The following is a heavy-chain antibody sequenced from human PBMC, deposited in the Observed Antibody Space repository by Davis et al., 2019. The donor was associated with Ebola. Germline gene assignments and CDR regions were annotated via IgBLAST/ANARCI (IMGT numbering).Heavy chain of an antibody. J-gene: IGHJ4*02. CDR3: ARPSDFWSGYSLYYFDY. CDR1: GFTFSSYS. V-gene: IGHV3-66*02. Sequence: GGSLRLSCAASGFTFSSYSMNWVRQAPGKGLEWVSVIYSGGSTYYADSVKGRFTISRHNSKNTLYLQMNSLRAEDTAVYYCARPSDFWSGYSLYYFDYWGQGTLVTVSS. CDR2: IYSGGST. D-gene: IGHD3-3*01.